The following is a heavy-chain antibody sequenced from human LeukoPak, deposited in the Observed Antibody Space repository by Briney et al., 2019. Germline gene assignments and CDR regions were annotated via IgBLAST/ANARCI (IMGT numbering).Heavy chain of an antibody. CDR3: ASGGTTVTLNWFDP. CDR1: GGTFSSYA. V-gene: IGHV1-69*04. CDR2: IIPIFGIA. D-gene: IGHD4-17*01. J-gene: IGHJ5*02. Sequence: ASVKVSCKASGGTFSSYAISWVRQAPGQGLEWMGRIIPIFGIANYAQKFQGRVTITAGKSTSTAYMELSSLRSEDTAVYYCASGGTTVTLNWFDPWGQGTLVTVSS.